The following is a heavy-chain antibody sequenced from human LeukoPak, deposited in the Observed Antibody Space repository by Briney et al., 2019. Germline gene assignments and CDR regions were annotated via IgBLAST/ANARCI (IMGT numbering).Heavy chain of an antibody. CDR3: AKSITMIVVVITDAFDI. D-gene: IGHD3-22*01. J-gene: IGHJ3*02. V-gene: IGHV3-7*01. CDR2: IKQDGSQT. CDR1: GFTFSSYW. Sequence: GGSLRLSCAASGFTFSSYWMSWVRQAPGKGLEWVASIKQDGSQTLYLDSMKGRLTISRDNAKNSLYLQMNSLRAEDTAVYYCAKSITMIVVVITDAFDIWGQGTMVTVSS.